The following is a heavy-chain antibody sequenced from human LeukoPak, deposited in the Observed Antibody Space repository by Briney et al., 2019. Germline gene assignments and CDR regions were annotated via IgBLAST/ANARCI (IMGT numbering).Heavy chain of an antibody. CDR1: GYTFTGYY. Sequence: GASVKVSCKASGYTFTGYYMHWVRQAPGQGLEWMGWINPNSGGTNYAQKFQGRVTMTRDTSISTAYMELSRLRSDDTAVYYCARPEDIVVVPAASDAFDIWGQGTMVTVSS. CDR3: ARPEDIVVVPAASDAFDI. V-gene: IGHV1-2*02. D-gene: IGHD2-2*01. J-gene: IGHJ3*02. CDR2: INPNSGGT.